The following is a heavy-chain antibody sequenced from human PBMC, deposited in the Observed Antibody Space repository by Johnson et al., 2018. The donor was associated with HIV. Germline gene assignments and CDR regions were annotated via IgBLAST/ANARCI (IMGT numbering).Heavy chain of an antibody. V-gene: IGHV3-30-3*01. Sequence: QVQLVESGGGVVQPGTSLRLACAASGFTFSSFAMHWVRQAPGKGLEWVAFISYDGTNKYFTDSVRGRFTISRDNSRNTLFLQMNSLRAEDTARYFCVRRFYDSSACDVWGQGTLVTVSS. J-gene: IGHJ3*01. CDR2: ISYDGTNK. CDR1: GFTFSSFA. D-gene: IGHD3-22*01. CDR3: VRRFYDSSACDV.